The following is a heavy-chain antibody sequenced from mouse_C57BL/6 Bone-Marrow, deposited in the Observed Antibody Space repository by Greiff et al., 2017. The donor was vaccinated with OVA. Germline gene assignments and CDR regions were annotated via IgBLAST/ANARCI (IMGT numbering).Heavy chain of an antibody. Sequence: QVQLKQSGPGLVQPSQSLSITCTVSGFSLTSYGVHWVRQSPGKGLEWLGVIWSGGSTDYNAAFLSRLSISKENYKSQVSFKMNSLQADDTAIYYCARLRFAYWGQGTLVTVSA. CDR2: IWSGGST. V-gene: IGHV2-2*01. CDR1: GFSLTSYG. J-gene: IGHJ3*01. CDR3: ARLRFAY.